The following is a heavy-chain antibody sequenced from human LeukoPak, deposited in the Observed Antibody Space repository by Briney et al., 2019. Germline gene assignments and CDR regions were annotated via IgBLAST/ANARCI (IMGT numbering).Heavy chain of an antibody. CDR1: GFTFSMFG. CDR3: ARNVGAYYYDSSGYYGY. CDR2: IWYDGGNK. D-gene: IGHD3-22*01. V-gene: IGHV3-33*01. Sequence: GGSLRLSCAASGFTFSMFGMHWVRQAPGKGLEWVALIWYDGGNKYYADSVKGRFTISRDNSRNTLCLQMNSLRAEDTAVYYCARNVGAYYYDSSGYYGYWGQGTLVTVSS. J-gene: IGHJ4*02.